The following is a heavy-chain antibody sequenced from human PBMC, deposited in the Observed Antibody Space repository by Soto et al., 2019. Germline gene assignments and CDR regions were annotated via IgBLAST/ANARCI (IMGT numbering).Heavy chain of an antibody. CDR2: IWYDGSNK. J-gene: IGHJ4*02. Sequence: GGSLRLSCAASGFTFSSYGMHWVRQAPGKGLEWVAVIWYDGSNKYYADSVKGRFTISRDNSKNTLYLQMNSLRAEDTAVYYCARDQATHNWNYDDFDYWGQGTLVTVSS. V-gene: IGHV3-33*01. CDR3: ARDQATHNWNYDDFDY. D-gene: IGHD1-7*01. CDR1: GFTFSSYG.